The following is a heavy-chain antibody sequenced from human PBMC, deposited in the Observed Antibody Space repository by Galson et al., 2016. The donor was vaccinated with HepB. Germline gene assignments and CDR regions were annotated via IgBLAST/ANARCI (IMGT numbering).Heavy chain of an antibody. J-gene: IGHJ4*02. CDR2: IYHTGDT. V-gene: IGHV4-39*01. CDR1: GGSITSYTHY. D-gene: IGHD5-18*01. CDR3: AGHRGNGYFHDY. Sequence: LSLTCTVSGGSITSYTHYWGWIRQPPGKGLEWIGSIYHTGDTFYKTSLRSRVTISVDTSKNQLSLNLNSVTAADTAVYYCAGHRGNGYFHDYWGRGTLVIVSS.